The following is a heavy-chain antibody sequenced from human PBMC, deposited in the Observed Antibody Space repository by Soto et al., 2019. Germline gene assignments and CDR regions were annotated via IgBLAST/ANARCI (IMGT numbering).Heavy chain of an antibody. D-gene: IGHD5-12*01. Sequence: ASVKVSCKASGYTFTGYYMHWVRQAPGQGLEWMGWINPNSGGTNYAQKFQGWVTMTRDTSISTAYMELSRLRSDDTAVYYCASDEYSGYDSPSFDYWGQRPLVTVSS. CDR2: INPNSGGT. J-gene: IGHJ4*02. CDR3: ASDEYSGYDSPSFDY. CDR1: GYTFTGYY. V-gene: IGHV1-2*04.